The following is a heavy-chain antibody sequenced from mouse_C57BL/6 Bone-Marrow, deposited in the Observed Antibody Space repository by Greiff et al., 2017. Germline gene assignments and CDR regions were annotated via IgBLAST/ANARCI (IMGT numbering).Heavy chain of an antibody. J-gene: IGHJ3*01. CDR3: KRSYYRDYVGFAY. Sequence: EVQLQESGTVLARPGASVKMSCKTSGYTFTSYWMHWVKQRPGQGLEWIWAIYPGNSDTSYNQKFKGKAKLTAVTSASTAYMELSSLTNEDSAVYYCKRSYYRDYVGFAYWGQGTRGTVAA. CDR2: IYPGNSDT. V-gene: IGHV1-5*01. CDR1: GYTFTSYW. D-gene: IGHD2-5*01.